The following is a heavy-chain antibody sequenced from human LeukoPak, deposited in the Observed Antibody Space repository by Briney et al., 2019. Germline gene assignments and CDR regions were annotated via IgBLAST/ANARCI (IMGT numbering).Heavy chain of an antibody. CDR2: ISSSSSYI. Sequence: GGSLRLSCAASGFTFNSYSMNWVRQAPGKGLEWVSSISSSSSYINYADSVKGRFTISRDNAKNSLYLQMNSPRVEDTAVYYCARDIRTSGWYGPDSWGQGTLVTVSS. V-gene: IGHV3-21*01. D-gene: IGHD6-19*01. J-gene: IGHJ4*02. CDR1: GFTFNSYS. CDR3: ARDIRTSGWYGPDS.